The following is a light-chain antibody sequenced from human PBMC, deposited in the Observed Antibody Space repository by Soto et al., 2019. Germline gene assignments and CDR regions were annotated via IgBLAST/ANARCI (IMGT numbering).Light chain of an antibody. J-gene: IGKJ3*01. CDR3: QQCGGSPLFR. Sequence: EIVLTQSPDTLSFAPGERATLSCTASESVTSSCLAWYQRKPGQAPRLLIHTTSTRATDIPDRLSGSGSGTDFTLTISRLEPENFSVYYCQQCGGSPLFRFAPGTRVDI. V-gene: IGKV3-20*01. CDR2: TTS. CDR1: ESVTSSC.